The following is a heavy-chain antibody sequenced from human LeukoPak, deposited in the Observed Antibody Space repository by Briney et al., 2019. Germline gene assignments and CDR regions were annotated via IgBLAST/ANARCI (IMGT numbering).Heavy chain of an antibody. D-gene: IGHD2-15*01. V-gene: IGHV1-24*01. CDR2: FDPEDGET. CDR1: GYTLTELS. Sequence: ASVKVSCKVSGYTLTELSMHWARQAPGKGLEWMGGFDPEDGETTYAQKFQGRVTMTEDTSTDTAYMELSSLRSEDTAVYYCATGPPRYCSGGSCAFDYWGQGTLVTVSS. J-gene: IGHJ4*02. CDR3: ATGPPRYCSGGSCAFDY.